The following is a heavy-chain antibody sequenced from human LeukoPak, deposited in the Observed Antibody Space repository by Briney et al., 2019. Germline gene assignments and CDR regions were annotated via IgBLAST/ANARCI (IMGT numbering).Heavy chain of an antibody. CDR1: GGSISSGGYY. CDR3: ARVLRGWFDP. V-gene: IGHV4-31*03. CDR2: IYYSGST. J-gene: IGHJ5*02. D-gene: IGHD5-12*01. Sequence: SETLSLTCTVSGGSISSGGYYWSWIRQHPGKGLEWIGYIYYSGSTYYNPSLKSRVTISVDTSKNQFSLKLSSVTAADTAVYYCARVLRGWFDPWGQGTLVTVSS.